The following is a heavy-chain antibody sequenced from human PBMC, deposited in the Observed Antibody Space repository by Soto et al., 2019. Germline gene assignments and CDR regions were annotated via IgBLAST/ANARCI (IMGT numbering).Heavy chain of an antibody. D-gene: IGHD3-22*01. V-gene: IGHV4-39*02. CDR2: ISYTGNT. CDR3: ASVPYYGSGGYGPYFFDY. Sequence: SETLSLTCTVSGDSITNSTYYWAWVRQTPGKGPEWIGSISYTGNTYYNPSLQSRVTISVDASKNHFSLELHSVTAADSAVYYCASVPYYGSGGYGPYFFDYWGQGIPVTVSA. J-gene: IGHJ4*02. CDR1: GDSITNSTYY.